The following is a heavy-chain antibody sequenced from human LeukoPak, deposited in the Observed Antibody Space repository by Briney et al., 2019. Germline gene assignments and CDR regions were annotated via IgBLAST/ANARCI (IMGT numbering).Heavy chain of an antibody. CDR2: IGSSGDK. CDR1: GFTFSSYA. CDR3: ARDGIAAAGFDY. D-gene: IGHD6-13*01. V-gene: IGHV3-23*01. J-gene: IGHJ4*02. Sequence: GGSLRLSCAASGFTFSSYAMSWVRQAPGKGLEWVSSIGSSGDKYYTDSVKGRFTISRDNGKNTVYLQMNSLRAEDTAVYYCARDGIAAAGFDYWGQGTLVTVSS.